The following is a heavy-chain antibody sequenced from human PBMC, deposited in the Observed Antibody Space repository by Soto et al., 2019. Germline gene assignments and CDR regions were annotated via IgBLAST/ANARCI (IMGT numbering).Heavy chain of an antibody. J-gene: IGHJ5*02. Sequence: ASVKVSGTASGYPLTGYYMHWVRQAPGQGLEWMGWINPNSGGTNYAQKFQGRVTMTRDTSISTAYMELSRLRSDDTVVYYCARVAIVVVPAANWFDPWGQGTLVTVSS. CDR1: GYPLTGYY. D-gene: IGHD2-2*01. CDR2: INPNSGGT. V-gene: IGHV1-2*02. CDR3: ARVAIVVVPAANWFDP.